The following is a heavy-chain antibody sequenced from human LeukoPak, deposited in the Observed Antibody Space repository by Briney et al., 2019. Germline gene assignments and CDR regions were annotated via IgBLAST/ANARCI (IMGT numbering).Heavy chain of an antibody. CDR1: GFTVSSNY. CDR3: ASRDCSAGSCLGPFDF. D-gene: IGHD2-15*01. CDR2: IYSGGNT. Sequence: GGSLRLSCAASGFTVSSNYMYWVRQAPGKGLEWVSVIYSGGNTYYADSVKGRFTISRDNSKNTLFLQMNSPRAEDTAVYYCASRDCSAGSCLGPFDFWGQGTLVTVSS. V-gene: IGHV3-53*01. J-gene: IGHJ4*02.